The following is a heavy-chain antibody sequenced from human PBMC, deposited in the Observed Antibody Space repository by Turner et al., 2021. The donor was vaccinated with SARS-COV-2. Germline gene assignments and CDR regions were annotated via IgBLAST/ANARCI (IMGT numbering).Heavy chain of an antibody. V-gene: IGHV3-9*01. Sequence: EVQLVESGGGLVQPDRSVRLACAASGFTFDDYAMHWVRQAPGKGLEWVSGISWNSGRIGYADSVKGRFTISRDNAKNSLYLQMNSLRAEDTALYYCVKDMVRGVIYYYYGMDVWGQGTTVTVSS. CDR3: VKDMVRGVIYYYYGMDV. CDR2: ISWNSGRI. J-gene: IGHJ6*02. D-gene: IGHD3-10*01. CDR1: GFTFDDYA.